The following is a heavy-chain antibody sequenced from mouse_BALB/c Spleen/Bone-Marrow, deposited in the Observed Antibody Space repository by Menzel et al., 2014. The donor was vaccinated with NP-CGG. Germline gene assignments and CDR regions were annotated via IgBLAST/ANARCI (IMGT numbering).Heavy chain of an antibody. V-gene: IGHV5-17*02. Sequence: EVKLVESGGGLVQPGGSRKLSCAASGFTFSSFGMHRVRQAPEKGLEWVAYISSGSSTIFYADTVKGRFTVSRDNPKNTLFLQMTSLRSEDTAMYYCTRGGNWDDFDYWGQGTTLTVSS. CDR3: TRGGNWDDFDY. CDR2: ISSGSSTI. CDR1: GFTFSSFG. J-gene: IGHJ2*01. D-gene: IGHD4-1*01.